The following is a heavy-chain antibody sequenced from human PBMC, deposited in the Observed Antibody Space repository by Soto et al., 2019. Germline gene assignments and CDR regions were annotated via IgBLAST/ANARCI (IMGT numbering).Heavy chain of an antibody. CDR1: GYTFSSYY. V-gene: IGHV1-46*01. CDR2: INPRGGST. Sequence: QVQLVQSGSEVMKPGASVRVSCKTSGYTFSSYYLHWVRQAPGQGLEWMGIINPRGGSTSYAQKCQGRVTMTRDTSTRKVYMELSSLRSEDTAVYYCARGNTYGSGNYAKIDTWGQGTLVTVSS. CDR3: ARGNTYGSGNYAKIDT. D-gene: IGHD3-10*01. J-gene: IGHJ5*02.